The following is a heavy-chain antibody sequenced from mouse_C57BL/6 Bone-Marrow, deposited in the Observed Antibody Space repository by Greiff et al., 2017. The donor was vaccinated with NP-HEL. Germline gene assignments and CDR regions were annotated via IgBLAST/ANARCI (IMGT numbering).Heavy chain of an antibody. D-gene: IGHD3-2*02. CDR2: IYPRSGNT. V-gene: IGHV1-81*01. CDR3: AREGGTAQACCWFAY. CDR1: GYTFTSYG. J-gene: IGHJ3*01. Sequence: QVQLQQSGAELARPGASVKLSCKASGYTFTSYGISWVKQRTGQGLEWIGEIYPRSGNTYYNEKFKGKATLTADKSSSTAYMELRRLTSEDAAVYFGAREGGTAQACCWFAYWGQGTLVTVSA.